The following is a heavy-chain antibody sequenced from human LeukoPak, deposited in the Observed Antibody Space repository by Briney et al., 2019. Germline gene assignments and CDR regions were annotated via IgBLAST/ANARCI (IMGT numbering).Heavy chain of an antibody. J-gene: IGHJ4*02. CDR1: GGSISSYY. CDR3: AKHYGSGRYYLDY. V-gene: IGHV4-59*01. D-gene: IGHD3-10*01. CDR2: IYYSGST. Sequence: PSETLSLTCTVSGGSISSYYWSWIRQPPGKGLEWIGYIYYSGSTNYNPSLKSRVTISVDTSKNQFSLKLSSVTAADTAVYYCAKHYGSGRYYLDYWGQGTLVTVSS.